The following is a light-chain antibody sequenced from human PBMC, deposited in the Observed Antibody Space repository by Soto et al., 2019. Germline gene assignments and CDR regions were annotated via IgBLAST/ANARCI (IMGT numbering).Light chain of an antibody. J-gene: IGLJ1*01. CDR2: DVS. Sequence: QSVLTQPASVSGSPGQSITISCTGTSSDVGGYNYVSWYQQHPGKAPKLMIYDVSNRPSGVSNRFSGSKSGNTASLTISGLQAEDEADYYCSSYTXSSTYVFGTGTKVTVL. V-gene: IGLV2-14*01. CDR3: SSYTXSSTYV. CDR1: SSDVGGYNY.